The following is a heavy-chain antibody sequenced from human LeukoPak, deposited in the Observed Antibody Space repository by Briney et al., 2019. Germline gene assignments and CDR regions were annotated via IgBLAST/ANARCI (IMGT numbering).Heavy chain of an antibody. V-gene: IGHV3-43*01. CDR3: ARDQRNGYNYGAFDI. J-gene: IGHJ3*02. Sequence: GGSLRLSCAASGFTFDDYTMHWVRQAPGKGLEWVSLINWSGNSTYYEDSVKGRFTISRDNAKNSLYLQMNSLRAEDTAVYYCARDQRNGYNYGAFDIWGQGTMVTVSS. CDR1: GFTFDDYT. CDR2: INWSGNST. D-gene: IGHD5-24*01.